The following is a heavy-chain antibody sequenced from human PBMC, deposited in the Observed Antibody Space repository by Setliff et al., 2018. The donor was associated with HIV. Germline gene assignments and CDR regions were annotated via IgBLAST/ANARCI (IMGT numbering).Heavy chain of an antibody. J-gene: IGHJ3*02. CDR3: VRGNVSAFDI. CDR1: GDSVSSSNRVA. CDR2: TYYSSKWYI. V-gene: IGHV6-1*01. D-gene: IGHD2-15*01. Sequence: SRTLSLTCAISGDSVSSSNRVAWNWIRQSPSRGLEWLGRTYYSSKWYIDYAMSVKGRIIINPDTSKNRFSLQLNSVTPEDTAVYYCVRGNVSAFDIWGQGTMVTVSS.